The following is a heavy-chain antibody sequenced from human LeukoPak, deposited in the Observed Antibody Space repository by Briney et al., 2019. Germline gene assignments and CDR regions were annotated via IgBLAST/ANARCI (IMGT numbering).Heavy chain of an antibody. CDR1: GGSISSGDYY. J-gene: IGHJ4*02. D-gene: IGHD3-22*01. CDR3: ARGALYYDSSGYYPLDY. V-gene: IGHV4-30-4*01. Sequence: SQTLSLTCTVSGGSISSGDYYWSWIRQPPGKGLEWIGYIYYSGSTYYNPSLKSRVIISVDTSKNQFSLKPSSVTAADTAVYYCARGALYYDSSGYYPLDYWGQGTLVTVSS. CDR2: IYYSGST.